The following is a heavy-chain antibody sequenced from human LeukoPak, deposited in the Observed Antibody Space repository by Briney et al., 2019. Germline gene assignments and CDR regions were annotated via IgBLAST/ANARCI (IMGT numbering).Heavy chain of an antibody. V-gene: IGHV5-51*01. D-gene: IGHD6-13*01. CDR3: AREGSSKGRAFDI. CDR1: GYSFTSYW. Sequence: GESLKISCKGYGYSFTSYWIGWVRQMPGKGLEWMGIIYPGDSDTRYSPSFQGQVTISADKSISTAYLQWSSLKASDTAMYYCAREGSSKGRAFDIWGQGTMVTVSS. CDR2: IYPGDSDT. J-gene: IGHJ3*02.